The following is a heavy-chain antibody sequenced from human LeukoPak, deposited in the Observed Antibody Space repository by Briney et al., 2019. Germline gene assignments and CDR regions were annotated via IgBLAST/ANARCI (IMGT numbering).Heavy chain of an antibody. J-gene: IGHJ6*03. CDR3: ARVSKGYYMDV. V-gene: IGHV1-8*01. CDR2: MNPNSGNT. Sequence: ASVKVSCKASGYTFTSYDINWVRQATGQGLEWMGWMNPNSGNTGYAQKFQGRVTMTRDTSISTAYMELSRLRSDDTAVYYCARVSKGYYMDVWGKGTTVTVSS. CDR1: GYTFTSYD.